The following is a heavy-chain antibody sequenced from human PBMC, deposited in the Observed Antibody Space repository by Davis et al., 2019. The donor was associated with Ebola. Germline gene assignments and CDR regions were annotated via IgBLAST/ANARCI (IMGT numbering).Heavy chain of an antibody. Sequence: AASVKVSCKASGGTFSSYAISWVRQAPGQGLEWMGGIIPIFGTANYAQKFQGRVRITADKSTSTAYMELSSLRSEDTAVYYCAADTGYRYYYGMDVWGQGTTVTVSS. CDR3: AADTGYRYYYGMDV. V-gene: IGHV1-69*06. CDR2: IIPIFGTA. D-gene: IGHD1-1*01. CDR1: GGTFSSYA. J-gene: IGHJ6*02.